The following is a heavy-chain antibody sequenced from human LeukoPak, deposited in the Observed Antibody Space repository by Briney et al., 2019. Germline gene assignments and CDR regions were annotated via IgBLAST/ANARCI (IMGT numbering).Heavy chain of an antibody. Sequence: GESLKISCKGSGYSFTSYWIGWVRQMPGKGLEWMGFIYPGDSDTRYSPSFQGQVTISADKSISTAYLQWSSLKASDTAMYYCARFPYCSSTSCYFPFDYWGQGTLVTVSS. D-gene: IGHD2-2*01. CDR1: GYSFTSYW. CDR2: IYPGDSDT. J-gene: IGHJ4*02. V-gene: IGHV5-51*01. CDR3: ARFPYCSSTSCYFPFDY.